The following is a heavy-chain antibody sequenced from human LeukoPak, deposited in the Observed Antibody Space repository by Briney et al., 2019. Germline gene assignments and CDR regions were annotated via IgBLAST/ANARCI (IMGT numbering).Heavy chain of an antibody. CDR1: GGSISSYY. CDR3: ASESGWYSLSVFDY. D-gene: IGHD6-19*01. CDR2: IYTSGST. V-gene: IGHV4-4*07. Sequence: SETLSLTCTVSGGSISSYYWSWIRQPAGKGLEWIGRIYTSGSTNYNPSLKSRVTMSVDTSKNQFSLKLSSVTAADTAVYCCASESGWYSLSVFDYWGQGTLVTVSS. J-gene: IGHJ4*02.